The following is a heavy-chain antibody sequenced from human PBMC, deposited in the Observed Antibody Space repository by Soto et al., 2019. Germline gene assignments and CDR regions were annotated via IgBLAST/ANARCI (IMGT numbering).Heavy chain of an antibody. Sequence: SETLSLTCSFSGDSVTSHYLTWIRQSPEKGLEWIGYMHYTGFSHYSPSFQGQVTISADKSISTAYLQWSSLKASDTAMYYCARHPRTTVNHVLDYWGQGTLVTVSS. D-gene: IGHD4-17*01. V-gene: IGHV4-59*08. J-gene: IGHJ4*02. CDR3: ARHPRTTVNHVLDY. CDR2: MHYTGFS. CDR1: GDSVTSHY.